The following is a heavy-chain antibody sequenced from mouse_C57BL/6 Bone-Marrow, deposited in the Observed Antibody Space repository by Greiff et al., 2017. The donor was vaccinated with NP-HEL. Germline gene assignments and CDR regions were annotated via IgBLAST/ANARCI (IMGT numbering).Heavy chain of an antibody. D-gene: IGHD1-1*01. V-gene: IGHV1-72*01. CDR3: ARSPYYYVSWYYAMYY. Sequence: QVQLQQPGAELVKPGASVKLSCTASGYTFTSYWMHWVKQRPGRGLEWIGRIAPNSGGTQYNAKFKSKATLTVDKPSSTAYMQLNSLTSEDSAVYYCARSPYYYVSWYYAMYYGGQGTSVTV. J-gene: IGHJ4*01. CDR2: IAPNSGGT. CDR1: GYTFTSYW.